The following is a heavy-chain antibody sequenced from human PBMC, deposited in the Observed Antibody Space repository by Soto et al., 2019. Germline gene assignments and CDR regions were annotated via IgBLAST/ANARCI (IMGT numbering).Heavy chain of an antibody. J-gene: IGHJ6*02. V-gene: IGHV4-30-4*01. Sequence: QVQLQESGPGLVKPSQTLSLTCTVSGGSISSGDYYWSWIRQPPGKGLEWIGDIYYSGSTYYNPSLKSRVTISVDTSKNQFALKLSSVTATDTAVYYCTSRIDSSSWRLDGMDVWGQGTTVTVSS. CDR2: IYYSGST. CDR3: TSRIDSSSWRLDGMDV. D-gene: IGHD6-13*01. CDR1: GGSISSGDYY.